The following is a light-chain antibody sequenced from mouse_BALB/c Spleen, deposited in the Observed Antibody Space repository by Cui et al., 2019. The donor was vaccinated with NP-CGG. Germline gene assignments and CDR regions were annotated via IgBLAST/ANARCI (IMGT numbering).Light chain of an antibody. CDR2: GTN. Sequence: QAVVTQESALTTSPGETVTLTCRSSTGAVTTSNYDNWVQEKPDHLFTGLIGGTNNRAPRVPARFSGSLIGDKAALTITGAQTEDEAIYFCALWYSNHWVFGGGTKLTVL. V-gene: IGLV1*01. CDR1: TGAVTTSNY. CDR3: ALWYSNHWV. J-gene: IGLJ1*01.